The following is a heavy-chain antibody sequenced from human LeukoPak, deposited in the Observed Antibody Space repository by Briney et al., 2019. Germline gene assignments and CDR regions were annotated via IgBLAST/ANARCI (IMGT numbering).Heavy chain of an antibody. CDR2: ISYDGSNK. CDR1: GFTFSSYG. D-gene: IGHD6-19*01. CDR3: ARAGYSSGWYNGLDV. J-gene: IGHJ6*02. Sequence: PGGSLRLSCAASGFTFSSYGIHWVRQAPGKGLEWVAIISYDGSNKYYADFVKGRFTISRDTSKNTLYLQMNSLRAEDTAVYYCARAGYSSGWYNGLDVWGQGTTVTVSS. V-gene: IGHV3-30-3*01.